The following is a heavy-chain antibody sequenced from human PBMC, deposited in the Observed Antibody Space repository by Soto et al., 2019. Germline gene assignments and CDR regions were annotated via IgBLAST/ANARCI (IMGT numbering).Heavy chain of an antibody. CDR3: ARDTGDGTFDF. Sequence: ASVKVSCKASGYTFSSYAMHWVRQAPGQRLEWMGWINAGYGNTKSSQKFQDRVTISRDTSASTAYMELTSLRSEDTAVYYCARDTGDGTFDFWRQGTLVPASS. V-gene: IGHV1-3*01. D-gene: IGHD7-27*01. J-gene: IGHJ4*02. CDR2: INAGYGNT. CDR1: GYTFSSYA.